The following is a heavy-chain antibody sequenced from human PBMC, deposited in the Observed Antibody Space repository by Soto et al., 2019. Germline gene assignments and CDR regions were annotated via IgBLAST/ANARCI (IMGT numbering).Heavy chain of an antibody. CDR2: ISAYNGST. CDR3: ARVYCSGGSCYLGFGWYYYYMDV. Sequence: ASVKVSCKASGYTFTSYGISWVRQAPGQGLEWMGWISAYNGSTNYAQKLQGRVTMTTDTSTNTAYMELRSLRSDDTAVYYCARVYCSGGSCYLGFGWYYYYMDVWGKGTTVTVSS. D-gene: IGHD2-15*01. V-gene: IGHV1-18*01. CDR1: GYTFTSYG. J-gene: IGHJ6*03.